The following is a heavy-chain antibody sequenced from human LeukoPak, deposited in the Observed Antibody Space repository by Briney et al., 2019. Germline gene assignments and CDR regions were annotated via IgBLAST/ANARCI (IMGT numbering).Heavy chain of an antibody. CDR2: THFSGST. CDR3: ARAKAAGSYDF. Sequence: NPSETLSLTCSVSGSSISRHNWTWIPQPPGKGLEWIGYTHFSGSTNYNPSLKSRATTSLDRAKNQISLTLTSVSAADTAVYFCARAKAAGSYDFWGQGTLVTVSS. CDR1: GSSISRHN. J-gene: IGHJ4*02. V-gene: IGHV4-59*11. D-gene: IGHD6-13*01.